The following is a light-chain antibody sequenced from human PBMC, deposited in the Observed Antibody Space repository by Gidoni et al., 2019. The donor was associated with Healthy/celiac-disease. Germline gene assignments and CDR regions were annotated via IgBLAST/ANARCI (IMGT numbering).Light chain of an antibody. V-gene: IGKV1-39*01. CDR1: QSISSC. J-gene: IGKJ3*01. Sequence: DIQMTQSPSTLSASVGDRVTITCRASQSISSCLNWYQQKPGKAPKLLIYAASSLQSGVPARFSGSGSGTDIALTISSLQPEDCATYYCQRSYSTLCGFTFGPGTKVDIK. CDR2: AAS. CDR3: QRSYSTLCGFT.